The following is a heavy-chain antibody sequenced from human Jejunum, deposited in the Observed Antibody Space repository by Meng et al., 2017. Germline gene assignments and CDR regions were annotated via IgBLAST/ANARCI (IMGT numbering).Heavy chain of an antibody. CDR1: GFSLSTSEEG. Sequence: QITLKESGPTLVKPTQTLTLTCTFSGFSLSTSEEGVAWIRQPPGKALEWLAFIYWDDDKRYSPSLNNRLTITKDTSRNQVVLTMTNMDPVDTATYYCAHTLVSNWNYLSPFDSWGQGTLVTVSS. CDR3: AHTLVSNWNYLSPFDS. V-gene: IGHV2-5*02. CDR2: IYWDDDK. J-gene: IGHJ4*02. D-gene: IGHD1-7*01.